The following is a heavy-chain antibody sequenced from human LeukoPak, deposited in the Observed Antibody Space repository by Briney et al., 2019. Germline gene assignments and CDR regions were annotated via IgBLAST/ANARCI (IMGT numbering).Heavy chain of an antibody. V-gene: IGHV4-59*12. D-gene: IGHD6-13*01. CDR2: IYYSGST. Sequence: PSETLSLTCTVSGGSISSYYWSWIRQPPGKGLEWIGYIYYSGSTNYNPSLKSRVTISVDTSKNQFSLKLSSVTAADTAVYYCARESGYSRDWFDPWGQGTLVTVSS. J-gene: IGHJ5*02. CDR3: ARESGYSRDWFDP. CDR1: GGSISSYY.